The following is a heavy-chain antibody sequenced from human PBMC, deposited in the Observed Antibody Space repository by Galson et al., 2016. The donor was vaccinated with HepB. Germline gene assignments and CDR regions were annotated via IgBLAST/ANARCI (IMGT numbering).Heavy chain of an antibody. D-gene: IGHD2-21*01. Sequence: SLRLSCAASGFTFSTYAMNWVRQAPGKGLEWVSGISDSGSNTYYADSVRGRFTISRDNSNNALYLQMNSLSAEDTAVYYCAKSWGGPSYCGGPCPPGAEWPQYWGQGTLVTVSS. CDR1: GFTFSTYA. CDR2: ISDSGSNT. J-gene: IGHJ1*01. CDR3: AKSWGGPSYCGGPCPPGAEWPQY. V-gene: IGHV3-23*01.